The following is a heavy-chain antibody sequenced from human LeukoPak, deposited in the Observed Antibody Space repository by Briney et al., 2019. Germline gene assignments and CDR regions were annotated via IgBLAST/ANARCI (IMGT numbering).Heavy chain of an antibody. Sequence: KASETLSLTCTVSGGSITSAGYYWSWIRQHPGKGLDWIGYIYDSGRTYYNPSLKSRVTISVDTSKNQFSLKLSSVTAADTAVYCCARGEYYGSGSYNAFDMWGQGTLVTVSS. CDR2: IYDSGRT. V-gene: IGHV4-31*03. CDR3: ARGEYYGSGSYNAFDM. D-gene: IGHD3-10*01. CDR1: GGSITSAGYY. J-gene: IGHJ3*02.